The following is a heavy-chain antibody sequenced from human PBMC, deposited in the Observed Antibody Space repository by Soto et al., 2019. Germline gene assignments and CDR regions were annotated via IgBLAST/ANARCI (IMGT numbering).Heavy chain of an antibody. Sequence: SVKVSCKASGFTFSSSAMQWVRQARGQRLEWIGWIVVGSGNTNYAQKFQERVTIIRDMSTSTVYMELSSLRSEDTAVYYCAADYFYGSGSPPGYWGQGTLVTVSS. J-gene: IGHJ4*02. D-gene: IGHD3-10*01. CDR2: IVVGSGNT. CDR3: AADYFYGSGSPPGY. V-gene: IGHV1-58*02. CDR1: GFTFSSSA.